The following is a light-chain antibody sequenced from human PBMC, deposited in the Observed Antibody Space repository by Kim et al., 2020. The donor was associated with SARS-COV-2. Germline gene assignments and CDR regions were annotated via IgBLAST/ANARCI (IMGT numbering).Light chain of an antibody. V-gene: IGLV3-9*01. CDR1: NIENKN. CDR2: RDK. CDR3: PVWGSRTVV. J-gene: IGLJ2*01. Sequence: SYELTQPLSVSVALGQTATIPCGGNNIENKNVHWYHQRPGQAPVLVMFRDKKRPSGIPERLSGSNSGNTATLPISRVEAGDEGDYYCPVWGSRTVVFGGG.